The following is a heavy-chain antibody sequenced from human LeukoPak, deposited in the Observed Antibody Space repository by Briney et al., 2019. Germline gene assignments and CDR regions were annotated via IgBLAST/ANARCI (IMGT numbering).Heavy chain of an antibody. J-gene: IGHJ6*02. Sequence: PGGSLRLSCAASGFTFSGYAMDWVRQAPGKGLEWISSISRGAGTTYYAASVKGRFAISGDHSKSTVYLQMTSLRAEDTAVYYCAKRGDYYYYGMDVWGHGTTVTVSS. CDR3: AKRGDYYYYGMDV. V-gene: IGHV3-23*01. CDR1: GFTFSGYA. CDR2: ISRGAGTT.